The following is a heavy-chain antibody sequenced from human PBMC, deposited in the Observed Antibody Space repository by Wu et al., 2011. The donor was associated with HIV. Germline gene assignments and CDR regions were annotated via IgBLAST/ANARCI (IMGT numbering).Heavy chain of an antibody. CDR1: GYTFTGYH. Sequence: QVQLVQSGAEVRKPGASVKVSCKASGYTFTGYHMHWVRQAPGQGLEWMGWINPNSGGTNYAQKFQGRVTMTRDTSISTAYMELSRLRSDDTAVYYCARAASEVPAATADYYYMDVWGKGTTVTVSS. J-gene: IGHJ6*03. CDR2: INPNSGGT. CDR3: ARAASEVPAATADYYYMDV. D-gene: IGHD2-2*01. V-gene: IGHV1-2*02.